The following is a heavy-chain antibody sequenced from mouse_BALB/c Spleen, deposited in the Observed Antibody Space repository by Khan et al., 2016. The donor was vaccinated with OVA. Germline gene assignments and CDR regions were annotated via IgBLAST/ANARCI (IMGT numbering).Heavy chain of an antibody. Sequence: QVQLQESGPGLVASSQRLSITCTVSGLSFTGYGVHWVRQPPGKGLEWLGMICGDGSTNYNSVLKSRLSISKDNSKSQVFLKMNSLQTSDTARYYCDRAYYGNCREAVGYWGQGTSVTVSS. D-gene: IGHD2-10*01. CDR1: GLSFTGYG. J-gene: IGHJ4*01. V-gene: IGHV2-6-7*01. CDR2: ICGDGST. CDR3: DRAYYGNCREAVGY.